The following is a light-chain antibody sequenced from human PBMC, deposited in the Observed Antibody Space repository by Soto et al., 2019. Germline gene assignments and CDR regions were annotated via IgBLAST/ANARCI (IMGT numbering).Light chain of an antibody. CDR3: QQYGSSLMYT. CDR1: QSVSSSY. V-gene: IGKV3-20*01. CDR2: GAS. J-gene: IGKJ2*01. Sequence: EIVLTQSPGTLSLSPGERATLSCRARQSVSSSYLAWYQQKPGQAPRLLIYGASSRATGIPDRFSGSGSGTDFTLTISRLEPEEFAVYYCQQYGSSLMYTFGQGTKLEIK.